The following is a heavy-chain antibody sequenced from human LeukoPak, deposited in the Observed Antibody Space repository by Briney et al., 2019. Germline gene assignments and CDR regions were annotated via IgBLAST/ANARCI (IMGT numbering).Heavy chain of an antibody. CDR2: INHSGST. Sequence: SETLSLTCAVSGGSFSGYYWSWIRQPPGKGLEWIGEINHSGSTNYNPSLKSRVTISVDTSKNQFSLKLSSVTAADTAVYYCARGLEQLVSLGAFDIWGQGTMVTVSS. CDR1: GGSFSGYY. CDR3: ARGLEQLVSLGAFDI. J-gene: IGHJ3*02. D-gene: IGHD6-13*01. V-gene: IGHV4-34*01.